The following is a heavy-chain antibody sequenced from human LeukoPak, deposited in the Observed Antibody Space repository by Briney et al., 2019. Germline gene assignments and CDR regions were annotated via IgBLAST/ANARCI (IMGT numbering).Heavy chain of an antibody. Sequence: ASVKVSCKASGGTFSSYAISWVRQAPGQGLEWMGRIIPILGIANYAQKFQGRVTITADKSTSTAYMELSSLRSEDTAVYYCARDGYCSSTSCLKWALGPKRAFDIWGQGTMVTVSS. D-gene: IGHD2-2*01. J-gene: IGHJ3*02. CDR3: ARDGYCSSTSCLKWALGPKRAFDI. CDR2: IIPILGIA. V-gene: IGHV1-69*04. CDR1: GGTFSSYA.